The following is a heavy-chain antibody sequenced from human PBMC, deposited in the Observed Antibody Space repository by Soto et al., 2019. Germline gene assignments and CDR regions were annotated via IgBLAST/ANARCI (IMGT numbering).Heavy chain of an antibody. CDR2: IYYSGST. CDR1: GGSISSGGYY. J-gene: IGHJ3*02. Sequence: PSETLSLTCTVSGGSISSGGYYWSWIRQRPGKGLEWIGYIYYSGSTYYNPSLKSRVTISVDTSKNQFSLKLSSVTAADTAVYYCAREWELRRGAFGIWGQGTMVTVSS. CDR3: AREWELRRGAFGI. D-gene: IGHD1-26*01. V-gene: IGHV4-31*03.